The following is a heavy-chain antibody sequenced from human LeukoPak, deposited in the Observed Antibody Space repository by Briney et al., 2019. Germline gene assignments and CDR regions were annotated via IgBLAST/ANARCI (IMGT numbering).Heavy chain of an antibody. Sequence: GGSLRLSCAASGFTFSSYSMNWVRQAPGKGLEWVSSISSSSSYIYYADSVKGRFTISRDNAKNSLYLQMNSLRAEDTAVYYCARAVGATREIDYWSQGTLVTVSS. D-gene: IGHD1-26*01. CDR3: ARAVGATREIDY. J-gene: IGHJ4*02. CDR2: ISSSSSYI. V-gene: IGHV3-21*01. CDR1: GFTFSSYS.